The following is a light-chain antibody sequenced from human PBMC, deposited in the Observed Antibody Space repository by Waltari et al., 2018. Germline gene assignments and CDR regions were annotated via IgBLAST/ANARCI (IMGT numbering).Light chain of an antibody. J-gene: IGKJ4*01. CDR3: QQYSSFPLS. CDR1: QSIRIW. V-gene: IGKV1-5*03. Sequence: DIQMTQSPPTLSPSVGDRVTVTCRASQSIRIWLAWYQQKPGKAPNLLIYKASTLDSGVPSRFSGSASGTEFTLTISSLQAEDFGTYYCQQYSSFPLSFGGGTNIVIK. CDR2: KAS.